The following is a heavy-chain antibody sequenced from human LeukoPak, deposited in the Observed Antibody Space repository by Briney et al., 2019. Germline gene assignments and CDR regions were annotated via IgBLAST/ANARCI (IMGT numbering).Heavy chain of an antibody. CDR2: IYHSGST. Sequence: SETLSLTCTVSGYSISSGYYWGWIRPPPGKGLEWIGSIYHSGSTYYNPSLKSRVTISVDTSKNQFSLKLSSVTAADTAVYYCARVDCGGDCFAFNWGQGTLVTVSS. J-gene: IGHJ4*02. CDR3: ARVDCGGDCFAFN. D-gene: IGHD2-21*01. CDR1: GYSISSGYY. V-gene: IGHV4-38-2*02.